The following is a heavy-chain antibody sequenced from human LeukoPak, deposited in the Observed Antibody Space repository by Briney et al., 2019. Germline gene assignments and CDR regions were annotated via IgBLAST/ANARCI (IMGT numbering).Heavy chain of an antibody. D-gene: IGHD1-26*01. CDR3: ARAGSGSYPGWFDP. Sequence: SETLSLTCAVSGGSISSGGYSWSWIRQPPGKGLEWIGYIYHSGSTYYNPSLKSRVTISVDGSKNQFSLKLSSVTAADTAVYYCARAGSGSYPGWFDPWGQGTLVTVSS. CDR2: IYHSGST. CDR1: GGSISSGGYS. J-gene: IGHJ5*02. V-gene: IGHV4-30-2*01.